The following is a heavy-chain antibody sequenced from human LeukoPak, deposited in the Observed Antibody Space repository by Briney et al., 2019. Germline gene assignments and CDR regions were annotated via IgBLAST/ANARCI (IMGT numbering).Heavy chain of an antibody. D-gene: IGHD3-22*01. CDR2: IYYSGST. V-gene: IGHV4-59*01. J-gene: IGHJ4*02. CDR3: ARYIEYYDSSGYLGNYFDY. Sequence: SETLSLTCTVSGGSISSYYWSWIRQPPGKGLEWIGYIYYSGSTNYNPSLKSRVTISVDTSKNQFSLKLSSVTAADTAVYYCARYIEYYDSSGYLGNYFDYWGQGTLVTVSS. CDR1: GGSISSYY.